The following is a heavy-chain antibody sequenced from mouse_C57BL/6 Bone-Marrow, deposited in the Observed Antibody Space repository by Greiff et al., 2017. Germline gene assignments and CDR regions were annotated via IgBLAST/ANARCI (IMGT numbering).Heavy chain of an antibody. D-gene: IGHD1-1*01. V-gene: IGHV1-80*01. CDR1: GYAFSSYW. CDR3: AREVDYYGLDY. Sequence: QVQLKESGAELVKPGASVKISCKASGYAFSSYWMNWVKQRPGKGLEWIGQIYPGDGDTNYNGKFKGKAKLTADKSSSTAYMQLSSLTSEDSAVYFCAREVDYYGLDYWGQGTTLTVSS. J-gene: IGHJ2*01. CDR2: IYPGDGDT.